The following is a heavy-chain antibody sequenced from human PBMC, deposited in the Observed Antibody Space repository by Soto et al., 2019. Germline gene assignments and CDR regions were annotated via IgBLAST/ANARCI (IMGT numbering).Heavy chain of an antibody. CDR1: GFTFSTYA. Sequence: QVQLVESGGGVVQPGGSLRLSCAASGFTFSTYAMHWVRQAPGKGLEWVAVILYDGRNKYYPDSVKGRFTISRDNSKNTVYLPMNSLRAEETAVYYCARERGSSLSRPHFDHWGQGTLVTVSS. V-gene: IGHV3-30*04. CDR3: ARERGSSLSRPHFDH. D-gene: IGHD6-6*01. CDR2: ILYDGRNK. J-gene: IGHJ4*02.